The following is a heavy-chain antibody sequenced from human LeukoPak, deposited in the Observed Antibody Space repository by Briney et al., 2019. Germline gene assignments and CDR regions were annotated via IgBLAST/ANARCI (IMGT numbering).Heavy chain of an antibody. CDR1: GFTVSSNY. Sequence: GGSLRLSCAASGFTVSSNYMSWVRQAPGKGLEWVSVIYSGGSTYYADSVKGRFTISRDNSKNTLYLQMNSLRAEDTAVYYCARLYGDYYYFDYWGQGTLVTVSS. CDR3: ARLYGDYYYFDY. D-gene: IGHD4-17*01. V-gene: IGHV3-53*05. CDR2: IYSGGST. J-gene: IGHJ4*02.